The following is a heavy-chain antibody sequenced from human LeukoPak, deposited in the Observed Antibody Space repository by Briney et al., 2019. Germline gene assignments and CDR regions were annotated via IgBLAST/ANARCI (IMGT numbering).Heavy chain of an antibody. D-gene: IGHD2-2*01. CDR2: IYTSGST. J-gene: IGHJ3*02. CDR1: GGSISSYY. Sequence: PSETLSLTCTVSGGSISSYYWSWVRQPAGKGLEWIGRIYTSGSTNYNPSLKSRVTMSVDTSKNQFSLKLSSVTAADTAVYYCARGSRMVKKYQLPVLWASQTHDAFDIWGQGAMVTVSS. V-gene: IGHV4-4*07. CDR3: ARGSRMVKKYQLPVLWASQTHDAFDI.